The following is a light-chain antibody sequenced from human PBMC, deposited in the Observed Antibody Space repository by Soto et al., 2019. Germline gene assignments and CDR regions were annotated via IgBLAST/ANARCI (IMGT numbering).Light chain of an antibody. J-gene: IGKJ4*01. V-gene: IGKV3-20*01. CDR3: QQYSTYSLT. CDR1: QSVSNNY. Sequence: IVLKQSAGTLSLSPRERVTLAYRASQSVSNNYLAWYQQKPGQAPRLLIYGASSRATGIPDRFSGSGSGTEFTLTISSLQPVDFASYYCQQYSTYSLTFGGGTKVDI. CDR2: GAS.